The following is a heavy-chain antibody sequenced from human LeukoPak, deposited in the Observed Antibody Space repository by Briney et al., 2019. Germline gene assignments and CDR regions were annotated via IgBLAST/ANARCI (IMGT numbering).Heavy chain of an antibody. D-gene: IGHD4-23*01. J-gene: IGHJ4*02. Sequence: GGSLRLSCAASGFTFTTYWMHWIRQAPGKGLEWVALIWYDGSSKSYPDSVKGRFSISRDNSKNTLYLQMNSLRAEDTAVYYCARYVGGGNSGGFDYWGQGTLVIVSS. CDR1: GFTFTTYW. CDR3: ARYVGGGNSGGFDY. CDR2: IWYDGSSK. V-gene: IGHV3-33*08.